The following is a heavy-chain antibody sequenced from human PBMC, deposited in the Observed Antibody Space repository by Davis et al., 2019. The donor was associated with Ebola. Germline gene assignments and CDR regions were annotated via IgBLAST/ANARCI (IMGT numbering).Heavy chain of an antibody. CDR2: IRASGGTT. J-gene: IGHJ4*02. D-gene: IGHD2-2*01. Sequence: GESLKISCAASGFTFSSYAMTWVRQAPGKGLEWVSAIRASGGTTYYADSVKGRITISRDNSKNTLYLQMNSLRAEDTAVYYCARDYCSSTSCLFDYWGQGTLVTVSS. CDR3: ARDYCSSTSCLFDY. CDR1: GFTFSSYA. V-gene: IGHV3-23*01.